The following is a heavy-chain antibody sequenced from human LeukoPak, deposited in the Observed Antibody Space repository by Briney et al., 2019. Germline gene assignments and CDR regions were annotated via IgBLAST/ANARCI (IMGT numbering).Heavy chain of an antibody. CDR1: GFTFSGYW. CDR2: ISSSSTT. D-gene: IGHD1-14*01. CDR3: GSFTGVGSYFYYKGV. J-gene: IGHJ6*03. Sequence: PGGSLRLSCVTSGFTFSGYWMHWVRQAPGKGLGWVSYISSSSTTYYADSVRGRFTISRDNAKNSLYLQMSSLRAEDSAVYYCGSFTGVGSYFYYKGVWGNGTTVTVSS. V-gene: IGHV3-69-1*01.